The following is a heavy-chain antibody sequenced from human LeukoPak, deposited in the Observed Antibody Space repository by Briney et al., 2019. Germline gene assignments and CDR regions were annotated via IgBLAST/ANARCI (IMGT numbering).Heavy chain of an antibody. CDR3: ARGPYGSGSYY. D-gene: IGHD3-10*01. CDR2: IYYSGTT. V-gene: IGHV4-30-4*01. Sequence: PSQTLSLTCTVSGGSISSGDYYWSWIRQPPGKGLEWIGYIYYSGTTYYNPSLKSRVTISVDTSKNQFSLKLTSVTAADTAVYFCARGPYGSGSYYWGQGTLVTVSS. J-gene: IGHJ4*02. CDR1: GGSISSGDYY.